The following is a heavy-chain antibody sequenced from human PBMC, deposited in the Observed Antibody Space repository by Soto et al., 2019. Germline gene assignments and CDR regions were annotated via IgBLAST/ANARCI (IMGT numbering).Heavy chain of an antibody. Sequence: VHVLESGGGLVQPGGSLRLSCAASGFTFSSYTMAWVRQAPGKGLEWVSSISGSGGSPYYADSVQGRFTISRDNYKNTVSLQMNSLRAEDTATYYCTKARCSGDTCYVPDYWGHGTLVIVSS. CDR2: ISGSGGSP. D-gene: IGHD2-15*01. CDR1: GFTFSSYT. J-gene: IGHJ4*01. V-gene: IGHV3-23*01. CDR3: TKARCSGDTCYVPDY.